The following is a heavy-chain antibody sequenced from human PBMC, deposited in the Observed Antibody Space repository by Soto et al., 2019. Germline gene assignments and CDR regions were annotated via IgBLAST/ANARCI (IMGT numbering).Heavy chain of an antibody. Sequence: ASVKVSCKASGYTFTSYAMHWVRQAPGQRLEWMGWINAGNGNTKYSQKFQGRVTITRDTSASTAYMELSSLRSEDTAVYYCASTMAYYDILTGYYGPDDAFDIWGQGTMVTVSS. CDR2: INAGNGNT. D-gene: IGHD3-9*01. CDR1: GYTFTSYA. J-gene: IGHJ3*02. CDR3: ASTMAYYDILTGYYGPDDAFDI. V-gene: IGHV1-3*01.